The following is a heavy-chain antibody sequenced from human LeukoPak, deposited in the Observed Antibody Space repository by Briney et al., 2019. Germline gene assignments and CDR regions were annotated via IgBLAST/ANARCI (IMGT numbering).Heavy chain of an antibody. CDR2: ISGSGGYT. CDR1: GFTFSSFV. V-gene: IGHV3-23*01. J-gene: IGHJ3*02. D-gene: IGHD2-21*02. CDR3: ARDQGPCGGDCYSPDAFDI. Sequence: PGGSLRLSCAASGFTFSSFVMSWVRQAPGKGLEWVSAISGSGGYTYYSDSVKGRFTISRDNSKNTLYLQMNSLRAEDTAVYYCARDQGPCGGDCYSPDAFDIWGQGTMVTVSS.